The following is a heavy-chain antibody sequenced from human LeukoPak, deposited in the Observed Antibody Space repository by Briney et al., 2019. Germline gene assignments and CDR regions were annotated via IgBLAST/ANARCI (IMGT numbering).Heavy chain of an antibody. J-gene: IGHJ4*02. CDR2: IRSKAYGGTT. V-gene: IGHV3-49*04. Sequence: GGSLRLSCSASGFTFSDHYMDWVRQAPGKGLEWVGFIRSKAYGGTTEYAASVKGRFTISRDDSKSIAYLQMNSLKTEDTAVYYCTRVISGWPFDYWGQGTLVTVSS. D-gene: IGHD6-19*01. CDR1: GFTFSDHY. CDR3: TRVISGWPFDY.